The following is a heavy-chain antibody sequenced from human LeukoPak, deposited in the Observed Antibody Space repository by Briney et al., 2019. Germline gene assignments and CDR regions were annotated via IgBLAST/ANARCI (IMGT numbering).Heavy chain of an antibody. CDR3: ARDWGYCSGGSCYFQALDY. CDR1: GFTFSSYA. V-gene: IGHV3-48*04. Sequence: GGSLRLSCAASGFTFSSYAMSWVRQAPGKGLEWVSYISRSSSTIYYSDSVKGRFTISRDNAKNSLYLQMNSLRAEDTAVYYCARDWGYCSGGSCYFQALDYWGQGTLVTVSS. D-gene: IGHD2-15*01. CDR2: ISRSSSTI. J-gene: IGHJ4*02.